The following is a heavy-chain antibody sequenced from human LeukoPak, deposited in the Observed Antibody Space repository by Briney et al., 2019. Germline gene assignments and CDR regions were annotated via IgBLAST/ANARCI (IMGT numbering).Heavy chain of an antibody. CDR2: ISVSGGNT. CDR1: GFTFSSYA. V-gene: IGHV3-23*01. J-gene: IGHJ4*02. D-gene: IGHD3-22*01. Sequence: GGSLRLSCAASGFTFSSYAMSWVRQAPGKGLEWVSTISVSGGNTYYADSVKGRFTISRDNSKSTMYMQMNSLRVEDTAVYYCAKSEDYDTREDYWGQGTLVTVSS. CDR3: AKSEDYDTREDY.